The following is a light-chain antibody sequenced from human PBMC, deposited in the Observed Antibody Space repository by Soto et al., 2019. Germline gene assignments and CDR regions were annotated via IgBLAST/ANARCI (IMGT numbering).Light chain of an antibody. V-gene: IGLV2-23*01. Sequence: QSVLTQPASVSGSPGQSITISCTGTSSDVGNYNLVSWFQQHPGKAPKLMIFEGSKRPSGVSTRFSGSKSGNTASLTISGLQTEDDADYYCCSYVGRGLYVFGTGTKLTVL. CDR3: CSYVGRGLYV. CDR2: EGS. J-gene: IGLJ1*01. CDR1: SSDVGNYNL.